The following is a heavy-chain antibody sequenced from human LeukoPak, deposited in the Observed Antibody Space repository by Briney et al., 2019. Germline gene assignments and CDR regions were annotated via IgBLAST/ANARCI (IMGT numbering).Heavy chain of an antibody. J-gene: IGHJ4*02. D-gene: IGHD2-2*01. CDR2: IWYDGSNK. V-gene: IGHV3-33*01. CDR3: EAVVPAATSFDY. CDR1: GFTFSSYG. Sequence: PGRSLRLSCAASGFTFSSYGMHWVRQAPGKGLEWVAVIWYDGSNKYYADSVKGRFTISRDNSKNTLYLQMNSLRAEDTAVYYCEAVVPAATSFDYWGQGTLVTVSS.